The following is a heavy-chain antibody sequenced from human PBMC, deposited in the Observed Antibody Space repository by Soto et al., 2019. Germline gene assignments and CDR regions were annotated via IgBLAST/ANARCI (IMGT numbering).Heavy chain of an antibody. CDR3: AKEGRVPAFDY. Sequence: QVQLVESGGGVVQPGRSLRLSCAASGFTFSNYGMHWVRQAPGKGLEWVTVISYDESNKYYADSVKGRFTISRDNSKNTLYLQMNSLRPEDTAVYYCAKEGRVPAFDYWGQGTLVTVSS. V-gene: IGHV3-30*18. CDR1: GFTFSNYG. J-gene: IGHJ4*02. CDR2: ISYDESNK.